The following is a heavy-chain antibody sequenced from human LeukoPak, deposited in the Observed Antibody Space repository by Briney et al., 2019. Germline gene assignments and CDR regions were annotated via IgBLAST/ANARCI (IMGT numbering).Heavy chain of an antibody. CDR3: ARKRKVGRYNWFDP. J-gene: IGHJ5*02. Sequence: SRVTTSVDASKNQFSLRLSSVTAADTAVYYCARKRKVGRYNWFDPWGQGTLVTVSS. V-gene: IGHV4-59*01. D-gene: IGHD2-2*01.